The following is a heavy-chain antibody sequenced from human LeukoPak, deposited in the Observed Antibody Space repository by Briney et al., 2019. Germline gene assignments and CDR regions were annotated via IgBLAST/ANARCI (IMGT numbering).Heavy chain of an antibody. CDR1: GGSFSGYS. V-gene: IGHV4-34*01. Sequence: ETLSLTCVVYGGSFSGYSWNWIRQTPGKGLEWIGEINHSGSTDYNPSLKSRVTISVDTSKNQFSLKLTSVTAADTAVYYCVRREYYDSSGNDAFDIWGQGTMVTVSS. J-gene: IGHJ3*02. CDR3: VRREYYDSSGNDAFDI. D-gene: IGHD3-22*01. CDR2: INHSGST.